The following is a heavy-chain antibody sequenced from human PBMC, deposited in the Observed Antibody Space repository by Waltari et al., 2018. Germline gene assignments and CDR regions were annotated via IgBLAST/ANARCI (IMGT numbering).Heavy chain of an antibody. D-gene: IGHD6-19*01. CDR2: LSYDGSNK. J-gene: IGHJ4*02. CDR1: GFIFSTYA. V-gene: IGHV3-30*04. CDR3: ARENRQWLAPEPYYFDY. Sequence: QVQLVESGGGVVQPGRSLRLSCAASGFIFSTYAMHWVRQAPGKVLYFVAVLSYDGSNKYYADSLKGRFTISRDNSNNTLYLQMNTLTPEDTAVYFCARENRQWLAPEPYYFDYWGLGTLVTVTS.